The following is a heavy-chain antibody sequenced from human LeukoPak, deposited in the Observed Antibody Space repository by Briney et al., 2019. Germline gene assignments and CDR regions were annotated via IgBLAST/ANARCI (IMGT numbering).Heavy chain of an antibody. D-gene: IGHD5-18*01. V-gene: IGHV1-69*04. CDR1: GGTFTSYA. CDR2: IIPILGIA. Sequence: GASVKVSCKASGGTFTSYAISWVRQAPGQGLEWMGRIIPILGIANYAQKFQGRVTITADKSTSTAYMELSRLRSEDTAVYYCAREDVGYSYGSHVFDVWGQGTMVTVSS. CDR3: AREDVGYSYGSHVFDV. J-gene: IGHJ4*02.